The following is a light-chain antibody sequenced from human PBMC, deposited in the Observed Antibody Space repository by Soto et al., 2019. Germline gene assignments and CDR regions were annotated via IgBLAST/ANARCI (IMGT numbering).Light chain of an antibody. V-gene: IGKV3-20*01. CDR2: GAS. Sequence: EIVMTQSPVTLSMSPGERATFSCRASQTISTNLAWYHKKPGQAPRLLIYGASTRATGIPARFSGSGSETDFTLTISRLEPEDFAVYYCQQYDSSPTFGQGTKVDIK. J-gene: IGKJ1*01. CDR3: QQYDSSPT. CDR1: QTISTN.